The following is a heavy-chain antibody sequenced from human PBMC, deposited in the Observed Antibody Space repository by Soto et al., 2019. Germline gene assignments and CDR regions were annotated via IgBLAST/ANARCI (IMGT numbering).Heavy chain of an antibody. D-gene: IGHD6-19*01. CDR2: ISYDGSNK. V-gene: IGHV3-30-3*01. Sequence: GGSLRLSCTASGFTFSSYAMHWVRQAPGKGLEWVAVISYDGSNKYYADSVKGRFTISRDNSKNTMYLQMNSLRVEDTAVYYCARPYSSGWYGDLDYWGQGTLVTVSS. CDR3: ARPYSSGWYGDLDY. J-gene: IGHJ4*02. CDR1: GFTFSSYA.